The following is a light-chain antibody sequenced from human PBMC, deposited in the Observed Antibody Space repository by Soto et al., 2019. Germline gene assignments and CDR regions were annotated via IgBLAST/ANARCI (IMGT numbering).Light chain of an antibody. CDR2: EVS. V-gene: IGLV2-14*01. CDR3: SSYTDRGTWV. J-gene: IGLJ3*02. CDR1: ISDVGGYNY. Sequence: QSALSQPASVSGSPGQSITISCTGTISDVGGYNYVSWFQHHPGKAPKLLVYEVSNWPSGVSNRFSGSKSDNTASLTIYGLEAEDEADYYCSSYTDRGTWVFVGGTKVTVL.